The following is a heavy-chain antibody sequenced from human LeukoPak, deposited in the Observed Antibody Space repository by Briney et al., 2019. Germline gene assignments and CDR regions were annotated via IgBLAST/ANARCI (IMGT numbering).Heavy chain of an antibody. CDR1: GFTFSSYE. Sequence: GALRLSCAASGFTFSSYEMNWVRQAPGKGLEWVSYISSSGSPIYYADSVEGRFTISRDNAKNSLYLQMNSLRAEDTAVYYCVLRGAVAAADFWGQGTLVTVSS. CDR2: ISSSGSPI. V-gene: IGHV3-48*03. CDR3: VLRGAVAAADF. D-gene: IGHD6-19*01. J-gene: IGHJ4*02.